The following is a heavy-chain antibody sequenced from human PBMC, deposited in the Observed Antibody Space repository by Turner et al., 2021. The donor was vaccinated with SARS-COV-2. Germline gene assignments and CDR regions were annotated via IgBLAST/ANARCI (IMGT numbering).Heavy chain of an antibody. Sequence: EVQLVEYGGGLVQPGGSLRLYCAASGFTVSSNYSGGTTYYADSVKGRFTISRDNSKNTLYLQMNSLSAEDTAVYYCARGDSSSWLTYWGQGTLVTVSS. D-gene: IGHD6-13*01. V-gene: IGHV3-66*01. CDR3: ARGDSSSWLTY. J-gene: IGHJ4*02. CDR2: SGGTT. CDR1: GFTVSSN.